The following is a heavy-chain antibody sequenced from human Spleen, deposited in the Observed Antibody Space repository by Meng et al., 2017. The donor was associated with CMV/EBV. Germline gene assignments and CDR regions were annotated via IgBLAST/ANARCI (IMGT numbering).Heavy chain of an antibody. CDR1: GFSLSRSGMG. J-gene: IGHJ4*02. V-gene: IGHV2-5*02. D-gene: IGHD3-22*01. CDR2: IYWDGDK. Sequence: SGFSLSRSGMGVGWIRQPPGTALEWLAFIYWDGDKRYSPSLKSRLTITKDTSKTQVVLTMTNMDPVDTATYYCAHSPYFYDSRSFDYWGQGTLVTVSS. CDR3: AHSPYFYDSRSFDY.